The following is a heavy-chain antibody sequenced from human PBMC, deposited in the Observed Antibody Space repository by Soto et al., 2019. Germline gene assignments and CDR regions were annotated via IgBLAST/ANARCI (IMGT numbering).Heavy chain of an antibody. CDR3: ARGQRSSDWFDP. Sequence: SETLSLTCSVSGGTISGYYWTWIRQPAGKGLEWIGRTYSSGNTKYNPSLQSRVTMSLDTSNNQFSLRLTSVTAADTAVYYCARGQRSSDWFDPWGQGTLVTVSS. J-gene: IGHJ5*02. D-gene: IGHD2-2*01. V-gene: IGHV4-4*07. CDR1: GGTISGYY. CDR2: TYSSGNT.